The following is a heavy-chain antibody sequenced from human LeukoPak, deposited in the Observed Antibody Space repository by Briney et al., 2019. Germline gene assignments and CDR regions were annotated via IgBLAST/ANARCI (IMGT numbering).Heavy chain of an antibody. Sequence: NPGGSLRLSCAASGFTFSSYSMNWVRQAPGKGLEWVSSISSSSSYIYYADSVKGRFTISRDNAKNSLYLQMNSLRAEDTAVYYCAGIEWFRTSSWYFDLWGRGTLVTVSS. J-gene: IGHJ2*01. D-gene: IGHD3-3*01. CDR1: GFTFSSYS. CDR2: ISSSSSYI. V-gene: IGHV3-21*01. CDR3: AGIEWFRTSSWYFDL.